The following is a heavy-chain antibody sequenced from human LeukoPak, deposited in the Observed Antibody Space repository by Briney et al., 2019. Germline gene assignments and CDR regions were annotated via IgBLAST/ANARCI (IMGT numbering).Heavy chain of an antibody. V-gene: IGHV4-59*01. D-gene: IGHD3-9*01. J-gene: IGHJ4*02. CDR2: IYYSGTT. CDR1: GGSFSNYY. Sequence: SETLSLTCSVSGGSFSNYYWSWIRQPPGKGLEWVGFIYYSGTTDYNPSLKSRVTISVDTSKKQFSLKLSSVTAADTAVYYCARGVVLTGYPLDFWGRGALVTVSS. CDR3: ARGVVLTGYPLDF.